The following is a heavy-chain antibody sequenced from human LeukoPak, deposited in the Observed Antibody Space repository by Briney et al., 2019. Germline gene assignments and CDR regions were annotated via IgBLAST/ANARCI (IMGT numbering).Heavy chain of an antibody. CDR2: IDHTVTT. J-gene: IGHJ5*02. D-gene: IGHD3-10*01. V-gene: IGHV4-39*07. Sequence: SETLSLTGTVSGGSIRSSAYYWGWLRQPPGEGLEWIAAIDHTVTTYYNPSLQSRVTISVDMSKNQLSLKMNSVTAADTAVYYCAKLGGSDPWGQGTLVTVSS. CDR1: GGSIRSSAYY. CDR3: AKLGGSDP.